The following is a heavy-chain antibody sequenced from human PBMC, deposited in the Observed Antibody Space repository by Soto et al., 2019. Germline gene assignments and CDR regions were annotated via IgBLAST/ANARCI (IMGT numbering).Heavy chain of an antibody. CDR3: AFSTSYYFDY. V-gene: IGHV1-69*01. CDR1: GGSISANT. CDR2: IIPIFGPA. D-gene: IGHD6-6*01. Sequence: QVQLVQSGAEVKKPGSSVKVSCKASGGSISANTITWVRQAPRQGLEWMGGIIPIFGPADYAQKFQGRVTITADESTSAVYLELTSPRSEDTAVYYCAFSTSYYFDYWGQGTLVTVSS. J-gene: IGHJ4*02.